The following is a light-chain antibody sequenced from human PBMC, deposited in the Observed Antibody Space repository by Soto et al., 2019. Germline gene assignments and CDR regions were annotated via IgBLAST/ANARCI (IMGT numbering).Light chain of an antibody. Sequence: QSALTQPASVSGSPGQSITISCTGTSSDVGCYNYVSWYQQHPGKAPKLMIYDVSNRPSGVSNRFSGSKSGNTASLTISGLKAEDEADYYCISYTSSRLYVFGTGTKLTVL. CDR2: DVS. J-gene: IGLJ1*01. CDR3: ISYTSSRLYV. CDR1: SSDVGCYNY. V-gene: IGLV2-14*01.